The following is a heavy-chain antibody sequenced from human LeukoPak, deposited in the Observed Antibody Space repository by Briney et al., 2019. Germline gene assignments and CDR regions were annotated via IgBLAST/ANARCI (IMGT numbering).Heavy chain of an antibody. D-gene: IGHD3-10*01. CDR3: ARDVYYGSAG. Sequence: GGSLRLSCAASGFTFNNYATYWVRQAPGKGLEWVSSISWNSGSIAYADSVKGRFTISRDNAKNSLYLQMNSLRAEDTAVYYCARDVYYGSAGWGQGTLVTVSS. CDR1: GFTFNNYA. J-gene: IGHJ4*02. V-gene: IGHV3-9*01. CDR2: ISWNSGSI.